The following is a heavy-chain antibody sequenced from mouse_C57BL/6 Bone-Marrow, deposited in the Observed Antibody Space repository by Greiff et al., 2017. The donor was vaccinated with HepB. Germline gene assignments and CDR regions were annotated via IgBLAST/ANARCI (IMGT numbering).Heavy chain of an antibody. CDR2: ISNGGGST. CDR3: ARHDDGYYPAWFAY. Sequence: EVHLVESGGGLVQPGGSLKLSCAASGFTFSDYYMYWVRQTPEKRLEWVAYISNGGGSTYYPDTVKGRFTISRDNAKNTLYLKMSRLKSEDTAMYYCARHDDGYYPAWFAYWGQGTLVTVSA. CDR1: GFTFSDYY. D-gene: IGHD2-3*01. V-gene: IGHV5-12*01. J-gene: IGHJ3*01.